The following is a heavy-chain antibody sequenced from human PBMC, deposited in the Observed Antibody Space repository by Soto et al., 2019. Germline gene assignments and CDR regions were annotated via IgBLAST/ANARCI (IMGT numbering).Heavy chain of an antibody. CDR2: ISGGGDAA. V-gene: IGHV3-23*01. Sequence: EVQLLESGGGLVQPGGSLRLSCAGSGFTFINFAMNWVRQAPGKGLEWVSTISGGGDAAFFADSVRGRFTISRDNSKDTVTLQMNSLGVDDTAVYYCARKVPGSTSRPDYWYFDLLGRGTLVTVSS. J-gene: IGHJ2*01. CDR1: GFTFINFA. CDR3: ARKVPGSTSRPDYWYFDL. D-gene: IGHD3-10*01.